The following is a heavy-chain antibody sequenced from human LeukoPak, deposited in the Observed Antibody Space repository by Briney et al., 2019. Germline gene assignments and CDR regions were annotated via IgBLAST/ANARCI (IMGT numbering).Heavy chain of an antibody. J-gene: IGHJ4*02. CDR3: ARDKITGTWSFDY. Sequence: ASVKISCKASGGTFSSYAISWVREAPGKGLEWMGGIIPIFGTANYAQKFQGRVTITADESTSTAYMELSSPRSEDTAVYYCARDKITGTWSFDYWGQGTLVTVSS. CDR2: IIPIFGTA. D-gene: IGHD1-20*01. CDR1: GGTFSSYA. V-gene: IGHV1-69*13.